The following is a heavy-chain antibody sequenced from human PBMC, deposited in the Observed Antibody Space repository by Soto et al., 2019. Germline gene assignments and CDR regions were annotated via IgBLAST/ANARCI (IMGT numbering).Heavy chain of an antibody. CDR2: IFLIVATA. Sequence: SVQVSSDASCRTFCSYSIGWEHQPHGQELEWMGGIFLIVATANNPQKFQGGVSITADDSTSTAYMELSSLRSEGTAVYYCARDHKYCGGDCYSHWFDPWGQGPLVTVSS. CDR1: CRTFCSYS. V-gene: IGHV1-69*01. J-gene: IGHJ5*02. D-gene: IGHD2-21*02. CDR3: ARDHKYCGGDCYSHWFDP.